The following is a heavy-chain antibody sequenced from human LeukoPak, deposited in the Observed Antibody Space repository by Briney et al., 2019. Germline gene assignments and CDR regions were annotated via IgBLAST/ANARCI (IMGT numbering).Heavy chain of an antibody. V-gene: IGHV3-21*01. Sequence: PGGSLRLSCAASGFTFSSYSMNWVRQAPGKGLEWVSSISSSSSYIYYADSVKGRFTISRDNSKNTLYLQMNSLRAEDTAVYYCAKDWYYYDSSYYYYMDVWGKGTTVTVSS. D-gene: IGHD3-22*01. J-gene: IGHJ6*03. CDR3: AKDWYYYDSSYYYYMDV. CDR2: ISSSSSYI. CDR1: GFTFSSYS.